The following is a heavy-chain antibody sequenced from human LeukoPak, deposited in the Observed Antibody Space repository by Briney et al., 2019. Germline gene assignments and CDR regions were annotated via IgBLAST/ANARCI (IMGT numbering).Heavy chain of an antibody. Sequence: GGSLRLSCAASGFTFSSYGMHWVRQAPGKGLEWVAFVRYDGTNKYYTDSVRGRFTISRDNSKNTLYLQMNSLRAEDTAVYYCANFAYYDFWSGYSYWGQGTLVTVSS. V-gene: IGHV3-30*02. CDR3: ANFAYYDFWSGYSY. J-gene: IGHJ4*02. CDR2: VRYDGTNK. D-gene: IGHD3-3*01. CDR1: GFTFSSYG.